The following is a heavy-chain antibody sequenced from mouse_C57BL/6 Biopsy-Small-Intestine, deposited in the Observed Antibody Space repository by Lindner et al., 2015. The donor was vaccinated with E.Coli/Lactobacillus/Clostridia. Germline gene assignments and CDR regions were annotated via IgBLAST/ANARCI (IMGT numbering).Heavy chain of an antibody. Sequence: VQLQESGPELVKPGASVKMSCKASRYTFTDYNMHWVKQSHGKSLEWIRYINPKSGGTTYNQKFKGKATLTVNKSSSTAYMEFRSLTSEDSAVYYCAAYGYDFDYWGQGTTLTVSS. V-gene: IGHV1-22*01. CDR2: INPKSGGT. CDR1: RYTFTDYN. D-gene: IGHD2-2*01. CDR3: AAYGYDFDY. J-gene: IGHJ2*01.